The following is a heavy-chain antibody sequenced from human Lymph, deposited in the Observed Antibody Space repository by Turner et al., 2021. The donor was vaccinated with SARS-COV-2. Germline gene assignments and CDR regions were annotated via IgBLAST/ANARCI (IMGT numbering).Heavy chain of an antibody. CDR1: GFTFSSYV. V-gene: IGHV3-30*04. CDR3: ARGVPECDS. CDR2: ISYDGSTK. Sequence: VQLVESGGGVFRPGSSLRLSFAASGFTFSSYVMHWGRQSPGKGLQWVAVISYDGSTKYYADSVKGRCTISRDYSKNTLYLQMNSLRAEDTAIYYGARGVPECDSWGQGTLVTVSS. J-gene: IGHJ5*01. D-gene: IGHD2-2*01.